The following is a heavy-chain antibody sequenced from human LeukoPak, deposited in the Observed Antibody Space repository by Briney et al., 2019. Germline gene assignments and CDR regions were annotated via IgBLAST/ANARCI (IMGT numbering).Heavy chain of an antibody. D-gene: IGHD2-15*01. V-gene: IGHV1-46*01. Sequence: ASVKVSCKASGYTFTSYYMHWVRQAPGQGLEWMGIINPSGGSTSYAQKFQGRVTITRDTSTSTVYMELSSLRSEDTAVYYCARGRVVVAATPNDWFDPWGQGTLVTVSS. CDR2: INPSGGST. CDR1: GYTFTSYY. CDR3: ARGRVVVAATPNDWFDP. J-gene: IGHJ5*02.